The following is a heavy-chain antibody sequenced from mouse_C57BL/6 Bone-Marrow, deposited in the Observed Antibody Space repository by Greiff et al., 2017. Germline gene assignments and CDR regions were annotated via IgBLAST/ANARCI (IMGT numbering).Heavy chain of an antibody. CDR3: ARSPYGYDDPYWYFDV. V-gene: IGHV1-12*01. CDR2: IYPGNGDT. CDR1: GYTFTSYN. Sequence: SGAELVRPGASVKMSCKASGYTFTSYNMHWVKQTPRQGLEWIGAIYPGNGDTSYNQKFKGKATLTVDKSSSPAYMQLSSLTSEDSAVYLCARSPYGYDDPYWYFDVWGTGTTVTVAS. J-gene: IGHJ1*03. D-gene: IGHD2-2*01.